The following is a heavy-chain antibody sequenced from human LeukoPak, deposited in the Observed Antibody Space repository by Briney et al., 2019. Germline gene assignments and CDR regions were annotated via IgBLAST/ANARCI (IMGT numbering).Heavy chain of an antibody. Sequence: SVKVSCKASGGTFSSYAISWVRQAPGQGLEWMGGIIPIFGTANYAQKFQGRVTITADESTSTAYMELSSLRSEDTAVYYCARDGTVATITGLNYWGQGTLVTVSS. CDR1: GGTFSSYA. V-gene: IGHV1-69*13. D-gene: IGHD5-12*01. CDR3: ARDGTVATITGLNY. CDR2: IIPIFGTA. J-gene: IGHJ4*02.